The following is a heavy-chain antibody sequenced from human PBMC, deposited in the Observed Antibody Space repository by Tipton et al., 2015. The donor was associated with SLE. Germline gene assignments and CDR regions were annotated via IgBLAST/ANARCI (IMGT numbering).Heavy chain of an antibody. Sequence: QLVQSGPEVKKLGESLKISCKGSGYSFTSYWIGWVRQMPGKGLEWMGIIYPGDSDTRYSPSFQGQVTISADKSISTAYLQWSSLKASDTAMYYCARRGYCSSTSCGAYFQHWGQGTLVTVSS. CDR3: ARRGYCSSTSCGAYFQH. D-gene: IGHD2-2*01. J-gene: IGHJ1*01. CDR1: GYSFTSYW. CDR2: IYPGDSDT. V-gene: IGHV5-51*03.